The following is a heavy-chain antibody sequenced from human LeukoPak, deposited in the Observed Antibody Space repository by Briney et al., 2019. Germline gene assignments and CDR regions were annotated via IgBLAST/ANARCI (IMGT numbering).Heavy chain of an antibody. CDR2: IYYSGST. CDR3: ARTRLNWNYPGHYFDY. Sequence: VKPSETLSLTCTVSGCSISSYYWSWIRQPPGKGLEWIGYIYYSGSTNYNPSLKSRVTISVDTSKNQFSLKLSSVTAADTAVYYCARTRLNWNYPGHYFDYWGRGTLVTVSS. CDR1: GCSISSYY. D-gene: IGHD1-7*01. V-gene: IGHV4-59*01. J-gene: IGHJ4*02.